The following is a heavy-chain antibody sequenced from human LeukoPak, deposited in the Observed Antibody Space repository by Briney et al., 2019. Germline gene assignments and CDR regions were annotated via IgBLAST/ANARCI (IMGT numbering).Heavy chain of an antibody. D-gene: IGHD5-24*01. V-gene: IGHV1-2*02. J-gene: IGHJ4*02. CDR1: GYTFTDYY. CDR2: INPKSGGT. Sequence: ASVKVSCKASGYTFTDYYMHWVRQAPGQGLEWMGWINPKSGGTNYAHKFQGRVTMTRDTSISTAYMELSRLRSDDTAVYYCAREGADGYNYAYWGQGTLVTVSS. CDR3: AREGADGYNYAY.